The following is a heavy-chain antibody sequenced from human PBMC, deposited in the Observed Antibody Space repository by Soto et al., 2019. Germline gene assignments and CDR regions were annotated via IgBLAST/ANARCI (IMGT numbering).Heavy chain of an antibody. Sequence: EVQLVESGGGLVQPGGSLRLSCAASGFTFSSYSMNWVRQAPGKGLEWVSYISSSSSTIYYADSVKGRFIISRDNAKNSLYLQMNSLRDEDTAVYYCARDGQAVKITFGGVIVPSDYGMDVWGQGTTVTVSS. V-gene: IGHV3-48*02. CDR3: ARDGQAVKITFGGVIVPSDYGMDV. CDR2: ISSSSSTI. J-gene: IGHJ6*02. CDR1: GFTFSSYS. D-gene: IGHD3-16*02.